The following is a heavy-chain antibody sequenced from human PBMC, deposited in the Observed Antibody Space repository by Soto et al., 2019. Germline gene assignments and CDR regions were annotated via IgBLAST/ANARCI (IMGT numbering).Heavy chain of an antibody. CDR3: AKASRRHYDFWSGYKEDYYYYGMDV. CDR1: GFTFSSYA. Sequence: LRLSCAASGFTFSSYAMSWVRQAPGKGLEWVSAISGSGGSTYYADSVKGRFTISRDNSKNTLYLQMNSLRAEDTAVYYCAKASRRHYDFWSGYKEDYYYYGMDVWGQGTTVTVSS. J-gene: IGHJ6*02. CDR2: ISGSGGST. D-gene: IGHD3-3*01. V-gene: IGHV3-23*01.